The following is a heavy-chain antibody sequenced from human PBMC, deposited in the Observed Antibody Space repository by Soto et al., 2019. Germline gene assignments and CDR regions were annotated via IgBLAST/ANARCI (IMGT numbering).Heavy chain of an antibody. J-gene: IGHJ4*02. Sequence: QVQLVQSGAEVKKPGASVKVSCKASGYIFINYYIHWVRQAPGQGLELIGIINPNGGSTNSAQKFLGRVSVARDTSTSTVYMDLSSLRSEDTAMYYCARDLAAGDFWGQGTLVPVSS. D-gene: IGHD6-25*01. CDR2: INPNGGST. CDR1: GYIFINYY. CDR3: ARDLAAGDF. V-gene: IGHV1-46*01.